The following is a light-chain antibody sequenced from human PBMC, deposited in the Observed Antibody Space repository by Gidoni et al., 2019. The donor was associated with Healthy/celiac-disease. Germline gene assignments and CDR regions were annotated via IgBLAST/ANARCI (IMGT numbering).Light chain of an antibody. J-gene: IGKJ1*01. CDR1: QSVSSY. Sequence: VLTQSPATLSLSPGERATLSCRASQSVSSYLAWYQQKPGKAPRLLIYDASNRATGIPARFSGSGCGTDFTLTISSLEPEDFAVYYCQQRSNWPRTFGQGTKVEIK. CDR2: DAS. V-gene: IGKV3-11*01. CDR3: QQRSNWPRT.